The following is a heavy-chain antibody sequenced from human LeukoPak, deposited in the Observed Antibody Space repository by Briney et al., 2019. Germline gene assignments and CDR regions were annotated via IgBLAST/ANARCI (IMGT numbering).Heavy chain of an antibody. D-gene: IGHD6-13*01. J-gene: IGHJ5*02. CDR1: GYTHTELS. CDR3: ATYLSSSWPRWFDP. Sequence: ASVKVSCKVSGYTHTELSMHWVRQAPGKGLEGMGGFDPEDGETIYAQKFQGRVTMTEDTSTDTAYMELSSLRSEDTAVCYCATYLSSSWPRWFDPWGQGTLVTVSS. CDR2: FDPEDGET. V-gene: IGHV1-24*01.